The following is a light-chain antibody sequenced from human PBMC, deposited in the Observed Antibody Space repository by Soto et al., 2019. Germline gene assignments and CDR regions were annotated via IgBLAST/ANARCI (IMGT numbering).Light chain of an antibody. CDR2: ATA. V-gene: IGKV1-39*01. Sequence: IQMTQSPSSLSASVGDRVTITCRACQSISSYLNWYQQKPGKAPKLLIYATATLQSGVPSRYSGRRTGTGFTRTISSRQPQDVATYYCQHSYSRPPKLSSGGPTKVET. CDR3: QHSYSRPPKLS. CDR1: QSISSY. J-gene: IGKJ4*01.